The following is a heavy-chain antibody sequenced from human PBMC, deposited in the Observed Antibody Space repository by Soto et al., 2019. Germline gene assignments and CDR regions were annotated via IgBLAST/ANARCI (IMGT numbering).Heavy chain of an antibody. D-gene: IGHD2-15*01. CDR1: RGSISSGGYS. Sequence: PSGTLALGCAVSRGSISSGGYSWSWIRLPPGKGLEWIGYIYHSGSTYYNPSLKTRVTISVDRSKNQFSLKLSSVTAADTAVYYCARRYCFGGSGYPKDA. V-gene: IGHV4-30-2*01. CDR3: ARRYCFGGSGYPKDA. CDR2: IYHSGST. J-gene: IGHJ3*01.